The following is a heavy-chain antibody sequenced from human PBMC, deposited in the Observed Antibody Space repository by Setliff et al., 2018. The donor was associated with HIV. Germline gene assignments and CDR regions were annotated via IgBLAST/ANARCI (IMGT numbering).Heavy chain of an antibody. Sequence: ASVKVSCKASGDTFTTYDINWVRQATGQGPEWIGWMNTNSGNTGYAQKFQGRVTMTRDTSIITAYMELSSLRYDDTAVYYCARGSAYWDFDYWGQGTLVTVSS. CDR2: MNTNSGNT. CDR3: ARGSAYWDFDY. D-gene: IGHD2-8*02. J-gene: IGHJ4*02. V-gene: IGHV1-8*02. CDR1: GDTFTTYD.